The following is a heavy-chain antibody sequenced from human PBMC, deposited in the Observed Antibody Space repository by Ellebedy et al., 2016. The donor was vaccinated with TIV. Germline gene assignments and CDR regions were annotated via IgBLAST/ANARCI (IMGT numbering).Heavy chain of an antibody. V-gene: IGHV4-39*01. Sequence: GSLRLXCTVSGGSISSSSYYWGWIRQPPGKGLEWIGSIYYSGRTYYNPSLKSRVIISVDTSKNQFSLKLSSVTAADTAVYYCARRWGYFDSSGHYAKAFDIWGQGTMVTVSS. CDR1: GGSISSSSYY. J-gene: IGHJ3*02. CDR2: IYYSGRT. D-gene: IGHD3-22*01. CDR3: ARRWGYFDSSGHYAKAFDI.